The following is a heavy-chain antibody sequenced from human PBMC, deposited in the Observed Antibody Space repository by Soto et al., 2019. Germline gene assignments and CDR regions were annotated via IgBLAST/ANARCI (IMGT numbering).Heavy chain of an antibody. Sequence: ASVKVSCKASGYTFTSYGISWVRQAPGQGLEWMGWISAYNGNTNYAQKLQGRVTMTTDTSTSTAYMELRSLRYDDTAVYYCARKYYYDSSGYYCIGYWGQGTKVTVSS. V-gene: IGHV1-18*01. CDR3: ARKYYYDSSGYYCIGY. J-gene: IGHJ4*02. CDR1: GYTFTSYG. D-gene: IGHD3-22*01. CDR2: ISAYNGNT.